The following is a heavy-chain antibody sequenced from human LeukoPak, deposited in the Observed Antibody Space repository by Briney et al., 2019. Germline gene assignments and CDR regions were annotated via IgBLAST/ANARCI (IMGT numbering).Heavy chain of an antibody. CDR3: ARMYYDSSGYYYDLFDY. V-gene: IGHV4-59*01. D-gene: IGHD3-22*01. Sequence: SETLSLTCTVSGGSISSYYWSWIRQPPGKGLEWIGYIYYSGSTNYNPSLKSRVTISVDTSKNQFSLKLSSVTAADTAVYYCARMYYDSSGYYYDLFDYWGQGTLVTVSS. CDR2: IYYSGST. CDR1: GGSISSYY. J-gene: IGHJ4*02.